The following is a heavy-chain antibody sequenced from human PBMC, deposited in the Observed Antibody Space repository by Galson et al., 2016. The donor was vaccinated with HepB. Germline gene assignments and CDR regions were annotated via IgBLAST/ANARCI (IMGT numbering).Heavy chain of an antibody. CDR1: NESFGGYY. Sequence: SETLSLTCGVYNESFGGYYWSWIRQPPGMGLEWIGEINHSGKTNYNLSLKSRVTMSVDTSKNQFSLKMTSVTAADTAVYYCATGHGDGEDWGQGTLVTVSS. J-gene: IGHJ4*02. V-gene: IGHV4-34*01. CDR3: ATGHGDGED. D-gene: IGHD3-10*01. CDR2: INHSGKT.